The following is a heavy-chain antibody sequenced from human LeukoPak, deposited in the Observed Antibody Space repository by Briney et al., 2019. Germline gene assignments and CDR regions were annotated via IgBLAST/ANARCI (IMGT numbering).Heavy chain of an antibody. D-gene: IGHD3-16*01. CDR2: INPSGGST. J-gene: IGHJ6*02. Sequence: ASVKVSCKASGYTFTSYYMLWVRQAPGQGLEWMGIINPSGGSTSYAQKFQGRVTMTRDTSTSTVYVELSSLRSEDTAVYYCARGLVMGGYYYYGMDVWGQGTTVTVSS. CDR3: ARGLVMGGYYYYGMDV. CDR1: GYTFTSYY. V-gene: IGHV1-46*01.